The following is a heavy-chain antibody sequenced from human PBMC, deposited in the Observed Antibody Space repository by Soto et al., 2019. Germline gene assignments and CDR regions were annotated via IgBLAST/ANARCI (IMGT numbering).Heavy chain of an antibody. D-gene: IGHD6-13*01. CDR3: ARHKYSSSWYGYYYYYGMDV. CDR2: IYPGDSDT. J-gene: IGHJ6*02. CDR1: GYSFTSYW. V-gene: IGHV5-51*01. Sequence: GESLKISCEGSGYSFTSYWIAWVRQMPGKGLEWMGIIYPGDSDTRYSPSFQGQVTISADKSIRTVYLQWSSLKASDTAMYYCARHKYSSSWYGYYYYYGMDVWGQGTTVTVSS.